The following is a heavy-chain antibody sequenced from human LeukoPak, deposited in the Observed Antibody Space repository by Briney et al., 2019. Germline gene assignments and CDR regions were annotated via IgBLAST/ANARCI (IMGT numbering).Heavy chain of an antibody. CDR3: ARDHGGSSAYWYFDL. D-gene: IGHD6-6*01. CDR1: GFTFSSYE. V-gene: IGHV3-48*03. J-gene: IGHJ2*01. CDR2: IGNSGNTI. Sequence: GGSLRLSCAASGFTFSSYEMNRVRQAPGKGLEWISFIGNSGNTIYYADSVRGRFTISRANAKNSLYLQMNSLRAEDTAVYYCARDHGGSSAYWYFDLWGRGTLVSVSS.